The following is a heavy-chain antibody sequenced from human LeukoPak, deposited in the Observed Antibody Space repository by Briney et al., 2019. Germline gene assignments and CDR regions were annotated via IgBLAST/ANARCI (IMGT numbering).Heavy chain of an antibody. CDR3: ARHRSGTYYRFDY. D-gene: IGHD1-26*01. Sequence: SETLSLTCTVSGDSIDSSNYFWDWIRQPPGKGLEWIGSIYYGGSSYYNPSLKSRVTISVDTSKNQFSLKLSSVTAADTAVYYCARHRSGTYYRFDYWGQGTLVTVSS. CDR1: GDSIDSSNYF. J-gene: IGHJ4*02. V-gene: IGHV4-39*01. CDR2: IYYGGSS.